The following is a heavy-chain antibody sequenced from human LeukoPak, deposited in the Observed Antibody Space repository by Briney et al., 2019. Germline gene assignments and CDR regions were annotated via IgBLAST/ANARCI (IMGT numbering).Heavy chain of an antibody. Sequence: SETLSVTCTVSGGSISSGSYYWSWIRQPAGKGLEWIGRIYTGGSTNYNPSLKSRVTISLDTSKNHFSLRLTSVTAADTAVYYCVSSHSYTSGCNCWGQGTLVTVSS. CDR3: VSSHSYTSGCNC. V-gene: IGHV4-61*02. J-gene: IGHJ4*02. D-gene: IGHD6-19*01. CDR1: GGSISSGSYY. CDR2: IYTGGST.